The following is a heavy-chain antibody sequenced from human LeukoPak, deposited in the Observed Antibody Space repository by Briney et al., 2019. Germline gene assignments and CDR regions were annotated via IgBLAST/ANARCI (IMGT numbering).Heavy chain of an antibody. CDR3: ARGPYCSGGSCYSGAFDY. CDR1: GGSIRSYF. V-gene: IGHV4-59*01. CDR2: IYYTANT. Sequence: SETLSLTCTVSGGSIRSYFWTWIRQTPGKGLEWIGNIYYTANTNHNPSLKSRVTISVDTSKNQFSLKLSSVTAADTAVYYCARGPYCSGGSCYSGAFDYWGQGTLVTVSS. J-gene: IGHJ4*02. D-gene: IGHD2-15*01.